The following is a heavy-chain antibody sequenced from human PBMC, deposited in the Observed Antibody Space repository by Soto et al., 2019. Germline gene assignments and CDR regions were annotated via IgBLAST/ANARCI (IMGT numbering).Heavy chain of an antibody. V-gene: IGHV3-23*01. CDR3: AKDGNPIPYLTGYYRLGRFDP. Sequence: EVQLLESGGGLVQPGGSLRLSCAASGFTFSSYAMSWVRQAPGKGLEWGSALSGSGGSTYYADSVKGRFTISRDNSKNTVYLQMNSLRAEDTAVFYCAKDGNPIPYLTGYYRLGRFDPWGKGNLVTVSS. D-gene: IGHD3-9*01. CDR1: GFTFSSYA. CDR2: LSGSGGST. J-gene: IGHJ5*02.